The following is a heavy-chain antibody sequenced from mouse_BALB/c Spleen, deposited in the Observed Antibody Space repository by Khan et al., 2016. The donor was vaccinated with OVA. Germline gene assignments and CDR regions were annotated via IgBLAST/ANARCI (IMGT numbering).Heavy chain of an antibody. CDR2: INPSSGYT. V-gene: IGHV1-4*01. Sequence: VKLQESGVELARPGASVKMSCKASGYTFTSYTMHWVKQRPGQGLEWIGYINPSSGYTKYNQKFKDKATLTADKSSSTAYMQLSSLTSQDSAVYYCARTHERWGQGTTLTVSS. CDR1: GYTFTSYT. J-gene: IGHJ2*01. CDR3: ARTHER.